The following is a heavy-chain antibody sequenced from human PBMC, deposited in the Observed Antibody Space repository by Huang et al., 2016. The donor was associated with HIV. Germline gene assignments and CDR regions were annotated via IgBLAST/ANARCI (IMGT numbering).Heavy chain of an antibody. D-gene: IGHD3-3*01. CDR2: IFWDDDK. CDR1: GFSITTDGAG. J-gene: IGHJ4*02. CDR3: AHRQTYDFWSGSFDS. V-gene: IGHV2-5*02. Sequence: QITLKESGPTLVKPTQTLTLTCTFSGFSITTDGAGAGWIRQPPGKALEWLALIFWDDDKRYSPSLKNRLSITKDTSKNQVVLTMTNMDPVDTATYFCAHRQTYDFWSGSFDSWGQGTLVTVSS.